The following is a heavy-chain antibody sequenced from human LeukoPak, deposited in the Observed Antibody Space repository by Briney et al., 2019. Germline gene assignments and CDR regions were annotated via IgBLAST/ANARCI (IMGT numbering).Heavy chain of an antibody. V-gene: IGHV3-66*01. CDR2: IYSGGST. CDR1: GFTVSSNY. J-gene: IGHJ6*02. D-gene: IGHD3-10*01. Sequence: GGSLRLSCAASGFTVSSNYMSWVRQAPGKGLEWVSVIYSGGSTYYADSVKGRFTISRDNSKNTLYLQMNSLRAKDTAVYYCAREFVTMVRGVISGMDVWGQGTTVTVSS. CDR3: AREFVTMVRGVISGMDV.